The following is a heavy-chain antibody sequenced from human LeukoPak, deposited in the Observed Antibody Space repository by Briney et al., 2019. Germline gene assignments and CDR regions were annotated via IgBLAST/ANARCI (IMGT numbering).Heavy chain of an antibody. CDR1: GFALSGYW. Sequence: PGGSLRLSCAASGFALSGYWMTWVRQAPGKGLEWVANIKHDGSQKYYVDSVKGRFTISRDNAKNSLYLQMNSLSAEDTAVYYCARDHPAPGQFFDYWGQGTLVTVAS. CDR2: IKHDGSQK. CDR3: ARDHPAPGQFFDY. V-gene: IGHV3-7*04. D-gene: IGHD6-13*01. J-gene: IGHJ4*02.